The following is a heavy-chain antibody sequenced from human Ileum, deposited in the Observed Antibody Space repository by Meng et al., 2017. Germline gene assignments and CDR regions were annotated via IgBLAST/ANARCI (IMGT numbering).Heavy chain of an antibody. CDR1: GFSFSNYW. J-gene: IGHJ6*02. Sequence: GGSLRLSCAASGFSFSNYWLNWVRQAPGKGLEWVANIKEDGSEKYYVDSVKGRFTISRDNAKNSLYLQMNSLRAEDTALYYCARTYYDFLSGYYSSSYYGVDVWGQGTTVTVSS. CDR2: IKEDGSEK. D-gene: IGHD3-3*01. CDR3: ARTYYDFLSGYYSSSYYGVDV. V-gene: IGHV3-7*01.